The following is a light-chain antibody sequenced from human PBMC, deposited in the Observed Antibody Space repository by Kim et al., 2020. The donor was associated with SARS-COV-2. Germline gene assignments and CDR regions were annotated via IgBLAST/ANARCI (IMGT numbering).Light chain of an antibody. J-gene: IGKJ5*01. CDR1: QNINTH. V-gene: IGKV1-39*01. Sequence: ASVGDRVTITCRASQNINTHLSWFQQQGGKAPKLLVFDASALHTGVPSRFSGSGSGTDFTLTISSLRPEDFATYFCQQTYRTPITFGQGTRLEIK. CDR2: DAS. CDR3: QQTYRTPIT.